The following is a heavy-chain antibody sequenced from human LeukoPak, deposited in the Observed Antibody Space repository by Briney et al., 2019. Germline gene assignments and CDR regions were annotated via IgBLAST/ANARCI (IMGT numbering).Heavy chain of an antibody. Sequence: GESLKISCKGSGYSFTSYWIGWVRQMPGKGLEWMGIIYPGDSDTRYSPSFQGQVTISADKSISTAYLQWSSLKASDTAMYYCARIAAATRNYYYYYGMDVWGQGTTATVSS. V-gene: IGHV5-51*01. CDR2: IYPGDSDT. CDR1: GYSFTSYW. D-gene: IGHD6-13*01. CDR3: ARIAAATRNYYYYYGMDV. J-gene: IGHJ6*02.